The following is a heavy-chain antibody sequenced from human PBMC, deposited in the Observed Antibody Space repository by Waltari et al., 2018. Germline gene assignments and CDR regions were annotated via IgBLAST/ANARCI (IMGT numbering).Heavy chain of an antibody. CDR1: GGAFSTYA. CDR2: IIPISGTA. Sequence: QVQLVQSGAEVKNPGSTLKVSCKTSGGAFSTYAISWVRQAPGQGLEWMGIIPISGTADYSQKFQDRITITADESTSTAYMELSGLKSDDTAVYYCATFGGNSNWFDPWGQGTLVTVSS. J-gene: IGHJ5*02. D-gene: IGHD1-7*01. V-gene: IGHV1-69*01. CDR3: ATFGGNSNWFDP.